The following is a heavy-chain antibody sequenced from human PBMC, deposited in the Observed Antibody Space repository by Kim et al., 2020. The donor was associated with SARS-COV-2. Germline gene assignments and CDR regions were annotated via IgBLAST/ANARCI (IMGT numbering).Heavy chain of an antibody. D-gene: IGHD1-26*01. J-gene: IGHJ4*02. CDR2: ISYDGSNK. CDR3: AKVTIAVGAPTPTPPDDY. CDR1: GFTFSSYG. V-gene: IGHV3-30*18. Sequence: GGSLRLSCAASGFTFSSYGMHWVRQAPGKGLEWVAVISYDGSNKYYADSVKGRFTISRDNSKNTLYLQMNSLRAEDTAVYYCAKVTIAVGAPTPTPPDDYWGQGTLVTVSS.